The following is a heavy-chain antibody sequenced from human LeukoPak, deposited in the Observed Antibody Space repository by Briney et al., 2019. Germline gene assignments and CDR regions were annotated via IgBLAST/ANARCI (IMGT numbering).Heavy chain of an antibody. V-gene: IGHV3-30-3*01. J-gene: IGHJ4*02. Sequence: PGGSLRLSCAASGFTFSSYAMHWVRQAPGKGLEWVAVISYDGSNKYYADSVKSRFTISRDNSKNTLYLQMNSLRAEDTAVYYCARDISGYSSSWYVGYFDYWGQGTLVTVSS. CDR3: ARDISGYSSSWYVGYFDY. CDR1: GFTFSSYA. D-gene: IGHD6-13*01. CDR2: ISYDGSNK.